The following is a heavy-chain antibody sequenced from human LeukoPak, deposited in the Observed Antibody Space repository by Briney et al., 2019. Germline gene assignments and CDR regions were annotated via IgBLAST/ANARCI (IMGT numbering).Heavy chain of an antibody. V-gene: IGHV4-61*02. D-gene: IGHD3-22*01. J-gene: IGHJ5*02. CDR1: GDSISSGSYY. Sequence: SETLSLTCTVSGDSISSGSYYRTWIRQPAGKGLEWIGRIYSSGSTNYNPSLKSRVTISVDTSKNQFSLKLSSVTAADTAVYYCARWTNLVVVGGELQGNWFDPWGQGTLVTVSS. CDR2: IYSSGST. CDR3: ARWTNLVVVGGELQGNWFDP.